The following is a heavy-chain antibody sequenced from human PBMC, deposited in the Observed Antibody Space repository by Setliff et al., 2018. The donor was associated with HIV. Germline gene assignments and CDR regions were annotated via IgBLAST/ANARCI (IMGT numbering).Heavy chain of an antibody. J-gene: IGHJ5*02. CDR2: VYYNGDT. D-gene: IGHD3-10*01. Sequence: SETLSLTCTVSGGSISSGGYYWSWIRQHPEKGLEWIGYVYYNGDTYYNPSLKSRVTLSVDTSKNQFSLTLTSVTAADTAVYYCARGGAYGSGSSRGGRWLDPWGQGTLVTVSS. V-gene: IGHV4-31*03. CDR1: GGSISSGGYY. CDR3: ARGGAYGSGSSRGGRWLDP.